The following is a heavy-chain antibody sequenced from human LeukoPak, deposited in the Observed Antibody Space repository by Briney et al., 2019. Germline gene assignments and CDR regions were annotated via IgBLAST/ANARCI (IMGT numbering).Heavy chain of an antibody. CDR2: ISSSGSTI. J-gene: IGHJ4*02. D-gene: IGHD4-11*01. CDR3: ARKDYSNDYFDWGTYFDY. CDR1: GFTFSDYY. Sequence: PGGSLRLSCAASGFTFSDYYMSWIRQAPGKGLEWVSYISSSGSTIYYADSVKGRFTISRDNAKNSLYLQMNSLRAEDTAVYYCARKDYSNDYFDWGTYFDYWGQGTLVTVSS. V-gene: IGHV3-11*04.